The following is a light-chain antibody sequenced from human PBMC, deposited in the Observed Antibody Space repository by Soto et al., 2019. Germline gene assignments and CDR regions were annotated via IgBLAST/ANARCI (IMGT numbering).Light chain of an antibody. CDR2: DAS. J-gene: IGKJ3*01. V-gene: IGKV1-33*01. CDR1: QDIGYH. CDR3: QQYDSLPAIT. Sequence: DIQMTQSPSPLSASVGDRLTITCQASQDIGYHLNWYQHKVGKVPKLLISDASNLQIGVPSRFSGRGSGTHFTFTISSLQPEDVAIDYCQQYDSLPAITFGPGTKVDIK.